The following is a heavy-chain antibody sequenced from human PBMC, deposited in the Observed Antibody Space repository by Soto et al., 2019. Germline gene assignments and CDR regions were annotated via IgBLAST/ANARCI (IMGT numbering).Heavy chain of an antibody. D-gene: IGHD3-3*01. CDR3: AKARSDFWSGFDY. CDR1: GFTFSSYA. J-gene: IGHJ4*02. Sequence: EVQLLESGGGLVQPGGSLRLSCAASGFTFSSYAMNWVRQAPWKGLEWVSAISGSGGSTHYADSVKGRFTISRDNSKDTLYLQMNSLRAEDTALYYCAKARSDFWSGFDYWGQGTLVTVSS. CDR2: ISGSGGST. V-gene: IGHV3-23*01.